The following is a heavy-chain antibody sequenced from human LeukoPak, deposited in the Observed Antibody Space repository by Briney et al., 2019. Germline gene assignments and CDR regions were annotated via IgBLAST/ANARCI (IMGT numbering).Heavy chain of an antibody. V-gene: IGHV4-39*07. CDR1: GGSISSSSYY. CDR2: IYYSGST. D-gene: IGHD3-3*01. J-gene: IGHJ5*02. Sequence: PSETLSLTCTVSGGSISSSSYYWGWIRQPPGKGLEWIGSIYYSGSTYYNPSLKSRVTISVDTSKNQFSLKLSSVTAADTAVYYCATYRFLEWLLWGGWFDPWGQGTLVTVSS. CDR3: ATYRFLEWLLWGGWFDP.